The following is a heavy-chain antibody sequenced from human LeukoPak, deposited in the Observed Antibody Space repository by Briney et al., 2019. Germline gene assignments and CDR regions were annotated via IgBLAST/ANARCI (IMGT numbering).Heavy chain of an antibody. CDR3: VRGGSSYGSGELVY. J-gene: IGHJ4*02. CDR1: GGSISSYY. V-gene: IGHV4-59*01. Sequence: PSETLSLTCTVSGGSISSYYWSWIRQPPGKGLEWIGYIYYSGSTNYNPSLKSRVTISVDTSKNQFSLKLSSVTAADTAVYYCVRGGSSYGSGELVYWGQGTLVTVSS. D-gene: IGHD3-10*01. CDR2: IYYSGST.